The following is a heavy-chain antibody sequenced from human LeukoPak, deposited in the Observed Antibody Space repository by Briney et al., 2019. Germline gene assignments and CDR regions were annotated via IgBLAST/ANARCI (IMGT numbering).Heavy chain of an antibody. J-gene: IGHJ4*02. CDR1: GFTFSNQA. D-gene: IGHD2-15*01. V-gene: IGHV3-23*01. CDR2: ISGSGGST. Sequence: GGSLRPSCAASGFTFSNQAMSWVRQAPGKGLEWVSSISGSGGSTDYADSVKGRFTIPRDNSKNTLYLQMNSLRAEDTAIYYCAKGSCSGGSCFNLFDFWGQGTLVTVSS. CDR3: AKGSCSGGSCFNLFDF.